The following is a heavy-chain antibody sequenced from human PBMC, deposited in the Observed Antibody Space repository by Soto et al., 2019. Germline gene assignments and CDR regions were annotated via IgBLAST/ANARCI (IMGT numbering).Heavy chain of an antibody. D-gene: IGHD3-10*01. Sequence: ASVKVSCKASGRTFSTYTISWVRQAPGQGLEWMGWISAYNGNTNSAQKLQGRVTMTTDTSTSTAYMELRSLRSDDTAVYYCAFGLGSYYNMLTVPDYYYGMDVWGQGTTVTVSS. J-gene: IGHJ6*02. CDR1: GRTFSTYT. CDR3: AFGLGSYYNMLTVPDYYYGMDV. V-gene: IGHV1-18*01. CDR2: ISAYNGNT.